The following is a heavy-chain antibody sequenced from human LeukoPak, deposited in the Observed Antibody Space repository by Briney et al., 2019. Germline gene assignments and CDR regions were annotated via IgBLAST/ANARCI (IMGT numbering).Heavy chain of an antibody. CDR1: GGTFSGYY. CDR2: INHSGGT. CDR3: AKYRGTSGAFDI. V-gene: IGHV4-34*08. Sequence: PSETLSLTCAAYGGTFSGYYWSWIRQPPGKGLEWVWVINHSGGTNYNPSLMSRVTISVDTSKNQFSLKLSSVTASDTAVYYCAKYRGTSGAFDIWGQGTMDTVSS. D-gene: IGHD5-18*01. J-gene: IGHJ3*02.